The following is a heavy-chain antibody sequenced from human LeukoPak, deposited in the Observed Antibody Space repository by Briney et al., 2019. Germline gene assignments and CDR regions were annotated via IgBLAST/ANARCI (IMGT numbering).Heavy chain of an antibody. V-gene: IGHV1-2*02. CDR1: GYTFTGYY. CDR3: ARSVTVRKYSSGWYNDY. CDR2: INPNSGGT. J-gene: IGHJ4*02. Sequence: ASVKVSCKASGYTFTGYYMHWVRQAPGQGLEWLGWINPNSGGTNYAQKFQGRVTMTRDTSISTAYMELSRLRSDDTAVYYCARSVTVRKYSSGWYNDYWGQGTLVTVSS. D-gene: IGHD6-19*01.